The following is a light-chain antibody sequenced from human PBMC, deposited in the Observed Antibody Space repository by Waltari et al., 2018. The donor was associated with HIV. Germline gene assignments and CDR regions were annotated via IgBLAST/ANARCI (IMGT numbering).Light chain of an antibody. CDR3: QVWDTTTDQWV. V-gene: IGLV3-21*04. J-gene: IGLJ3*02. CDR1: NIGSKS. Sequence: SYVLTQPPSVSVDPGETARITCGGTNIGSKSVQWYQQKPGQAPVLVIYDDNDRPSGSPERFSGSSSGNTATLTMSRVEAGDEADYYCQVWDTTTDQWVFGGGTELAVL. CDR2: DDN.